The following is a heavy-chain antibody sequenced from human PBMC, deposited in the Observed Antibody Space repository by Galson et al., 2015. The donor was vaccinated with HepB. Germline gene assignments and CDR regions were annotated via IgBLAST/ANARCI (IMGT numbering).Heavy chain of an antibody. CDR3: AKDLRPDTGYDVDH. V-gene: IGHV3-23*01. D-gene: IGHD5-12*01. CDR1: GFTFSTHS. CDR2: IWATGGNI. Sequence: SLRLSCAASGFTFSTHSMSWVRQAPGKGLEWIAVIWATGGNIYYADSVRGRFVISRDNSRNTVYLQMNNLRDEDTALYYCAKDLRPDTGYDVDHWGQGTLVTVSS. J-gene: IGHJ4*02.